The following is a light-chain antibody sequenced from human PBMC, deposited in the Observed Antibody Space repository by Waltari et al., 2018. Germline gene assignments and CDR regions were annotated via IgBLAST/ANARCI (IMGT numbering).Light chain of an antibody. CDR1: HPIGTN. CDR3: HQSYSPPLT. J-gene: IGKJ4*01. Sequence: DIQITQSPSSLSASVGDRVTITCRASHPIGTNLNWFQQKPGQAPNLLVYAASTLQSGAPSRFTGSRSGTDFTLTIASLQPEEFATYYCHQSYSPPLTFGGGTKVEVK. V-gene: IGKV1-39*01. CDR2: AAS.